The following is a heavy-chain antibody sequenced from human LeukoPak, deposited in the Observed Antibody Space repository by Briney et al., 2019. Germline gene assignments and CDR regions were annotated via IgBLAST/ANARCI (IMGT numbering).Heavy chain of an antibody. J-gene: IGHJ4*02. CDR2: ISAYNGNT. CDR3: ARRYCSSTSCPQDY. V-gene: IGHV1-18*01. D-gene: IGHD2-2*01. Sequence: ASVKVSCEASGYTFTSYGISWVRQAPGQGLEWMGWISAYNGNTNYAQKLQGRVTMTTDTSTSTAYMELRSLRSDDTAVYYCARRYCSSTSCPQDYWGQGTLVTVSS. CDR1: GYTFTSYG.